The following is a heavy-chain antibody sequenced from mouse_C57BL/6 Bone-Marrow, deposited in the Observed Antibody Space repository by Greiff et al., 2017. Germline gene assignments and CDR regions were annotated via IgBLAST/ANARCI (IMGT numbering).Heavy chain of an antibody. CDR1: GYTFTDYY. V-gene: IGHV1-26*01. CDR2: INPNNGGT. Sequence: EVQLQQSGPELVKPGASVKISCKASGYTFTDYYMNWVKQSHGKSLEWIGDINPNNGGTSYNQKFKGKATLTVDKSSSPAYMELRSLTSEDSAVYYCARGGYYLSYWGQGTLVTVSA. D-gene: IGHD2-3*01. J-gene: IGHJ3*01. CDR3: ARGGYYLSY.